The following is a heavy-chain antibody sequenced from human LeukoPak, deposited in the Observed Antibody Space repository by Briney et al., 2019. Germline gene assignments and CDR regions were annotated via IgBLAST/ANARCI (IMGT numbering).Heavy chain of an antibody. V-gene: IGHV3-23*01. Sequence: GSLRLSCAVSGITLSNYGMSWVRQAPGKGLEWVAGISDSGGSTKYADSVKGRFTISRDNAKSSLYLHVNSLRAEDTAVYYCARESSSWYRADFRFDPWGQGTLVTVSS. J-gene: IGHJ5*02. CDR3: ARESSSWYRADFRFDP. CDR1: GITLSNYG. D-gene: IGHD6-13*01. CDR2: ISDSGGST.